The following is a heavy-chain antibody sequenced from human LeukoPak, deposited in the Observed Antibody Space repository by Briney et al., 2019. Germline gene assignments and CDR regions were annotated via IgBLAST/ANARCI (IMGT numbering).Heavy chain of an antibody. J-gene: IGHJ4*02. Sequence: GGSLRLSCAPSGFTFSNYAMSWVRQAPGKGLEWVSLIIGSTGSTFYADSVKGRFTISRDNSKNTLYLQMDSLRAEDTAVYYCAKGGYDYVEIGYFDYWGQGTLVTVSS. V-gene: IGHV3-23*01. D-gene: IGHD5-12*01. CDR2: IIGSTGST. CDR3: AKGGYDYVEIGYFDY. CDR1: GFTFSNYA.